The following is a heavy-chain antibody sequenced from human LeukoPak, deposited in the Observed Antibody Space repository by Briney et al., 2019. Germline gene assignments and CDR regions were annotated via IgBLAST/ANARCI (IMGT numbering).Heavy chain of an antibody. J-gene: IGHJ4*02. CDR3: ARSLSRGYSGFRVSPFDY. CDR2: MFHSGST. CDR1: GYSISSGYY. D-gene: IGHD5-12*01. V-gene: IGHV4-38-2*01. Sequence: SETLSLTCAVSGYSISSGYYWGWIRQPPGKGLEWIGSMFHSGSTYYNPSLKSRVTISVDKSKNHFPLKLSSVTAADTAVYYCARSLSRGYSGFRVSPFDYWGQGTLVTVSS.